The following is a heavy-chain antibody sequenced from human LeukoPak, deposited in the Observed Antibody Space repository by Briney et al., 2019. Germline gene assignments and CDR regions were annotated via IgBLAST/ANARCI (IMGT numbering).Heavy chain of an antibody. J-gene: IGHJ6*04. CDR1: GGSISSYY. V-gene: IGHV4-59*12. CDR3: ARRGYYGSGSYWNYYYGMDV. D-gene: IGHD3-10*01. CDR2: IYYSGST. Sequence: SETLSLTCTVSGGSISSYYWSWIRQPPGKGLEWIGYIYYSGSTNYNPSLKSRVTISVDTSKNQFSLKLSSVTAADTAVYYCARRGYYGSGSYWNYYYGMDVWGKGTTVTVSS.